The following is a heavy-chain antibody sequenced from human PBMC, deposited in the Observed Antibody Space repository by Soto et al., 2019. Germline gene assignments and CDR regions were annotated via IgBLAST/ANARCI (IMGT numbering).Heavy chain of an antibody. CDR1: GFTFDDYA. D-gene: IGHD2-15*01. Sequence: EVQLVESGGGLVQPGRSLRLSCAASGFTFDDYAMHWVRQAPGKGLEWVSGISWNSGSIGYADSVKGRFTISSDNAKNSLYLQMNSLRAEDTALYYCAKDKGGGGSSYIWGQGTMVTVSS. CDR2: ISWNSGSI. V-gene: IGHV3-9*01. CDR3: AKDKGGGGSSYI. J-gene: IGHJ3*02.